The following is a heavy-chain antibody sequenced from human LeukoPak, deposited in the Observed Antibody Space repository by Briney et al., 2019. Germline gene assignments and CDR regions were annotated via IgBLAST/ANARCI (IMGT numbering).Heavy chain of an antibody. CDR3: ARDGMVGSGSYKFDY. CDR1: GGTFSSYA. CDR2: IIPIFGTA. D-gene: IGHD3-10*01. Sequence: RASVKVSCKASGGTFSSYAISWVRQAPGQGLEWMGGIIPIFGTANYAQKFRGRVTITADESTSTAYMELSSLRSEDTAVYYCARDGMVGSGSYKFDYWGQGTLVTVSS. J-gene: IGHJ4*02. V-gene: IGHV1-69*13.